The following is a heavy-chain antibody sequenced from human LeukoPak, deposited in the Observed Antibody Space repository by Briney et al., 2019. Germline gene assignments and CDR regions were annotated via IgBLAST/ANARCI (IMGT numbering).Heavy chain of an antibody. J-gene: IGHJ5*02. CDR1: GFTFSSYA. D-gene: IGHD3-3*01. Sequence: GGSLRLSCAASGFTFSSYAMHWVRQAPGKGLEWVAAISYDGSDNYYADSVKGRFTISRDSSKNTLYLQMNRLRAEDTAVYYCARGAGAQRVDWFDPWGQGTLVTVSS. CDR3: ARGAGAQRVDWFDP. V-gene: IGHV3-30*04. CDR2: ISYDGSDN.